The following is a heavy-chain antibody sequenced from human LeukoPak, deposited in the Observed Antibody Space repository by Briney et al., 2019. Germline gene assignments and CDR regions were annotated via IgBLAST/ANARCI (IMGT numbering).Heavy chain of an antibody. V-gene: IGHV1-3*01. J-gene: IGHJ4*02. Sequence: ASVKVSCKASGYTFTSYAMHWVRQAPGQRLEWMGWINAGNGNTKYSQKFQGRVTITRDTSASTAYMELSSLRSEDTAVYYCARDMSLNPAVAAYYFDYWGQGTLVTVSS. CDR3: ARDMSLNPAVAAYYFDY. CDR1: GYTFTSYA. D-gene: IGHD6-19*01. CDR2: INAGNGNT.